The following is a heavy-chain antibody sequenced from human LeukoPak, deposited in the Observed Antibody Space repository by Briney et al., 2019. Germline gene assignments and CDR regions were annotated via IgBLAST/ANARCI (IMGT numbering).Heavy chain of an antibody. V-gene: IGHV1-3*01. Sequence: ASVKVSCKASGYTFTSYAMHWVRQAPGQRLEWMGWINAGNGNTKYSHKFQGRVTIKRHTSASTAYMELRRLRSADTAVYYCARDRNVVRGVILSNWFDPWGQGSLVTVSS. CDR1: GYTFTSYA. CDR2: INAGNGNT. D-gene: IGHD3-10*01. CDR3: ARDRNVVRGVILSNWFDP. J-gene: IGHJ5*02.